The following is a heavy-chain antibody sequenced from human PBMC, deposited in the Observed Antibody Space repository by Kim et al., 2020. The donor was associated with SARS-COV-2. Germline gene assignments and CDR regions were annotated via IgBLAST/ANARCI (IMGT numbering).Heavy chain of an antibody. CDR3: ARERYSSSSGGAFDI. D-gene: IGHD6-6*01. Sequence: PSLKSRVTSSVDTSKNQFSLKLSSVTAADTAVYYCARERYSSSSGGAFDIWGQGTMVTVSS. J-gene: IGHJ3*02. V-gene: IGHV4-31*02.